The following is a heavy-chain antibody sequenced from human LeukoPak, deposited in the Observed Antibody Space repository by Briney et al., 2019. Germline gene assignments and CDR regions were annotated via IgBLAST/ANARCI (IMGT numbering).Heavy chain of an antibody. D-gene: IGHD1-26*01. J-gene: IGHJ6*03. Sequence: SETLSLTCTVSGYSISSGYYWGWIRQPPGKGLEWIGSIYHSGSTYYNPSLKSRVTISVDTSKNQFSLKLSSVTAADTAVFYCANSIVGATNYYYYMDVWGKGTTVTVSS. CDR1: GYSISSGYY. CDR3: ANSIVGATNYYYYMDV. CDR2: IYHSGST. V-gene: IGHV4-38-2*02.